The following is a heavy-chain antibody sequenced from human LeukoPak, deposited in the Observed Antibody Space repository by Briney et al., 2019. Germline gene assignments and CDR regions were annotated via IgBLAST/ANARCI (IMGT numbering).Heavy chain of an antibody. V-gene: IGHV1-18*01. CDR2: ISAYNGNT. J-gene: IGHJ4*02. Sequence: ASVKVSCKASGYTFTSYGISWVRQAPGQGLEWMGWISAYNGNTNYAQKLQGRVTMTTDTSTSTAYMQLRSLRSDDTAVYYCARGPWWYSSGWSGRNYYLDYWGQGTLVTVSS. D-gene: IGHD6-19*01. CDR3: ARGPWWYSSGWSGRNYYLDY. CDR1: GYTFTSYG.